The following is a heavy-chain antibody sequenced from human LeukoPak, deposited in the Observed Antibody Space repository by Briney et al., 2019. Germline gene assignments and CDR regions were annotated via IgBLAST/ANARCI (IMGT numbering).Heavy chain of an antibody. CDR1: GFTFSDYA. V-gene: IGHV3-23*01. CDR3: ARISSSWFFDF. Sequence: PGGSLRLSCAASGFTFSDYAMSWVRQALGKGLEWVSTISGSGGTTYYADSVKGRFTISRDNSKNTLYLQMDTLRADDTAVYYCARISSSWFFDFWGQGTLVTVSS. CDR2: ISGSGGTT. J-gene: IGHJ4*02. D-gene: IGHD6-13*01.